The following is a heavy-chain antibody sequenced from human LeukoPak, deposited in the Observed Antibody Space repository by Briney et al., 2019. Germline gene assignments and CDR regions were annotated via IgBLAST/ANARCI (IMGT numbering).Heavy chain of an antibody. CDR2: IYYSGST. J-gene: IGHJ4*02. Sequence: SETLSLTCTVSGGSICSSSYYWGWIRQPPGKGLEWIGSIYYSGSTYYNPSLKSRVTISVDTSKNQFSLKLSSVTAADTAVYYCARGGDIVVVPAALFDYWGQGTLVTVSS. CDR3: ARGGDIVVVPAALFDY. D-gene: IGHD2-2*01. CDR1: GGSICSSSYY. V-gene: IGHV4-39*07.